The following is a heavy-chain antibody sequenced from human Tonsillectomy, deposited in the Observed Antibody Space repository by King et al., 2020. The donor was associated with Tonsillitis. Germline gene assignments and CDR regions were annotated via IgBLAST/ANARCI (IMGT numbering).Heavy chain of an antibody. CDR1: GGSFSNFA. Sequence: QLVQSGAELQKPGSSVKVSCQASGGSFSNFALNWVRQAPGQGLEWVGGIFPMFGTATYAPKFRGRVTIIADDSTTTAYMEVTSLGFEDTDVYYCATAPTGSTWYDNGMDVWGQGTTVIVSS. CDR3: ATAPTGSTWYDNGMDV. CDR2: IFPMFGTA. V-gene: IGHV1-69*12. J-gene: IGHJ6*02. D-gene: IGHD2-15*01.